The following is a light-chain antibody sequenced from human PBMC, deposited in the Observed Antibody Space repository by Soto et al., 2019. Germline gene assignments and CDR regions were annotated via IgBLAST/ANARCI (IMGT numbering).Light chain of an antibody. CDR1: SSDLGGYDY. Sequence: QSVLTQPASVSGSPGQSITISCTGTSSDLGGYDYVSWYQHHPGKAPKLLIYEVFYRPSGVSDRFSRSKSGKAASLTISGLQAEDEADYYCSSFTSGNTLYVFGSGTKVTVL. CDR3: SSFTSGNTLYV. V-gene: IGLV2-14*01. J-gene: IGLJ1*01. CDR2: EVF.